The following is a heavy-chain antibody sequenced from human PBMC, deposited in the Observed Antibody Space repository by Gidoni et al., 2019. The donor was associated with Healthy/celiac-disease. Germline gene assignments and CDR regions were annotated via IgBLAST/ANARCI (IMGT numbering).Heavy chain of an antibody. D-gene: IGHD4-17*01. Sequence: EVQLVESGGGLVKPGGSVRLSGAASGVTFSSDSMNWVRQAPGKGLECVSSISSSSSYIDYADSVKGRFTISRDNAKNSLYLQMNSLRAEDTAVYYCARDTDIYGDYGMDVWGQGTTVTVSS. CDR3: ARDTDIYGDYGMDV. CDR2: ISSSSSYI. J-gene: IGHJ6*02. CDR1: GVTFSSDS. V-gene: IGHV3-21*01.